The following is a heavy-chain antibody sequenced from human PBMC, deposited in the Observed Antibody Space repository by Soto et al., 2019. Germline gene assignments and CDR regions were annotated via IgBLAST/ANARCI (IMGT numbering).Heavy chain of an antibody. V-gene: IGHV3-48*02. CDR2: ISSSSSTI. J-gene: IGHJ6*02. Sequence: EVQLVESGGGLVQPGGSLRLSCAASGFTFSSYSMNWVRQAPGKGLEWVSYISSSSSTIYYADSVKGRFTISRDNAKNSLYLQMNRLRDEDTAVYYCARAYSSGWYDYYYYGMDVWGQGTTVTVSS. D-gene: IGHD6-19*01. CDR1: GFTFSSYS. CDR3: ARAYSSGWYDYYYYGMDV.